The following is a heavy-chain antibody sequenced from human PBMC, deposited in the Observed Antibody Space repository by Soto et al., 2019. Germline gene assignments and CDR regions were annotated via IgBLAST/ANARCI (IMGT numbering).Heavy chain of an antibody. CDR1: GYTFTSYG. D-gene: IGHD5-12*01. Sequence: GASVKVCCKASGYTFTSYGSRWVRQAPGQGLEWMGWISAYNGNTNYAQKLQGRVTMTTDTSTSTAYMELRSLRSDDTAVYYCAREGYSGYDPSGGSDYWGQGTLVTVSS. V-gene: IGHV1-18*01. CDR2: ISAYNGNT. CDR3: AREGYSGYDPSGGSDY. J-gene: IGHJ4*02.